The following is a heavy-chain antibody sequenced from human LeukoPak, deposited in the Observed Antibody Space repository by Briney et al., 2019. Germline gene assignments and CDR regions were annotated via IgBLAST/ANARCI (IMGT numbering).Heavy chain of an antibody. CDR1: GFTLSNYA. CDR3: AKAPVTTCRGAFCYPFDY. J-gene: IGHJ4*02. CDR2: ISDTGNT. D-gene: IGHD2-15*01. Sequence: PGGSLRLSCAASGFTLSNYAMSWVRQAPGKGLEWVSAISDTGNTYHADSVKGRFTISRDSSKNTLFLQMNRLRPEDAAVYYCAKAPVTTCRGAFCYPFDYWGLGTLVTVSS. V-gene: IGHV3-23*01.